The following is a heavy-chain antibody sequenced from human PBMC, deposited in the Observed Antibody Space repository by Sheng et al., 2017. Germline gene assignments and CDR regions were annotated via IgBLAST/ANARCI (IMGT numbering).Heavy chain of an antibody. CDR1: GFTFSSYA. D-gene: IGHD2-15*01. V-gene: IGHV3-23*01. CDR3: ASTGRGGADY. J-gene: IGHJ4*02. Sequence: EVQLLDSGGALVQPGGSLRLSCAASGFTFSSYAMSWVRQAPGKGLEWVSTITGSGGITFYADSVKGRFTIFRDNSKNTVYLQMNSLRAEDTAVYYCASTGRGGADYWGQGTLVTV. CDR2: ITGSGGIT.